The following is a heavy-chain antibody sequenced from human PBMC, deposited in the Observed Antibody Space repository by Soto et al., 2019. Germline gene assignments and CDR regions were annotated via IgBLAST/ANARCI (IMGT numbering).Heavy chain of an antibody. Sequence: QVQLVQSGAEVKKPGSSVKVSCKASVGTFSSYAISWVRQAPGQGLEWMGGIIPIFGTANYAQKFQGRVTITADESTSTAYMEMSSLRSEDTAVYYCAGAPGIAAALSGGMDVWGQGTTVTVSS. CDR2: IIPIFGTA. V-gene: IGHV1-69*01. CDR1: VGTFSSYA. J-gene: IGHJ6*02. CDR3: AGAPGIAAALSGGMDV. D-gene: IGHD6-13*01.